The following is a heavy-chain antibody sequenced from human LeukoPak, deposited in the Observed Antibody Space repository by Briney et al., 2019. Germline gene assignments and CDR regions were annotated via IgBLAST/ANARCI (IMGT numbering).Heavy chain of an antibody. J-gene: IGHJ6*03. CDR3: AREVAVAGTRRYYYYYYMDV. Sequence: SETLSLTCTVSGASISSNIYYWGWIRQPPGKGLEWIGSIYYSGRTYYNPSLKSRVTISVDTSKNQFSLKLSSVTAADTAVYYCAREVAVAGTRRYYYYYYMDVWGKGTTVTISS. D-gene: IGHD6-19*01. CDR1: GASISSNIYY. V-gene: IGHV4-39*07. CDR2: IYYSGRT.